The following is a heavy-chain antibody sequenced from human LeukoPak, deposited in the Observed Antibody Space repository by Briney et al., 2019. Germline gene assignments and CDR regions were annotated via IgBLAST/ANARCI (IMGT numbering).Heavy chain of an antibody. CDR2: ISGSGGST. CDR1: GFTFSSYA. Sequence: GGSLRLSCAASGFTFSSYAMSWVRQAPGKGLEWVSAISGSGGSTYYADSVKGRFTISRDNSKNTLYLQMNSLSAEDTAVYYCAKDGGLYCGGDCYPLYYFDYWGQGTLVTVSS. V-gene: IGHV3-23*01. D-gene: IGHD2-21*02. J-gene: IGHJ4*02. CDR3: AKDGGLYCGGDCYPLYYFDY.